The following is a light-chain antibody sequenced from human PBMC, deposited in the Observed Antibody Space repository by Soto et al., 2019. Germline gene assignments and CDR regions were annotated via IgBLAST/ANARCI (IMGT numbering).Light chain of an antibody. CDR2: EVS. V-gene: IGLV2-14*01. CDR1: SSDVGGYNY. Sequence: QYALTQPASVSGSPGQTITISCTGTSSDVGGYNYVSWYQQHPGKAPKLMIYEVSNRPSGVSNRFSGSKSGNTASLTISGLQAEDDAYYYCRSYTSSSTLYVFGTGTK. J-gene: IGLJ1*01. CDR3: RSYTSSSTLYV.